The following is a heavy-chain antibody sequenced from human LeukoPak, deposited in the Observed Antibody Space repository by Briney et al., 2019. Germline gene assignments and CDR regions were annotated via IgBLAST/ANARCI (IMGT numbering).Heavy chain of an antibody. D-gene: IGHD3-3*01. Sequence: GGSLRLSCAASGFTFSSYGMNWVRQAPGKGLEWVSSITSSSSYIYYADSVKGRFTISRDNAKNSLYLQMNSLRAEDTAVYYCARTPTYGFWSGYTLDVWGQGTTVTVSS. CDR1: GFTFSSYG. CDR2: ITSSSSYI. CDR3: ARTPTYGFWSGYTLDV. V-gene: IGHV3-21*01. J-gene: IGHJ6*02.